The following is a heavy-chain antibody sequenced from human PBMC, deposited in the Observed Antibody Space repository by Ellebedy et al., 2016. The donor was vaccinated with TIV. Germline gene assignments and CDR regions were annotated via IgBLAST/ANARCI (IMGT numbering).Heavy chain of an antibody. Sequence: PGGSLRLSCAASGFTFSSSAMSWVRQAPGQGLEWVSGINANGVSIAYADSVKGRFTISRDNSKDTLFLQMNSLRAEDTAVYYCASSRYHYYLGNTIFAYWGQGALVTVSS. CDR1: GFTFSSSA. D-gene: IGHD3-10*01. J-gene: IGHJ4*02. V-gene: IGHV3-23*01. CDR3: ASSRYHYYLGNTIFAY. CDR2: INANGVSI.